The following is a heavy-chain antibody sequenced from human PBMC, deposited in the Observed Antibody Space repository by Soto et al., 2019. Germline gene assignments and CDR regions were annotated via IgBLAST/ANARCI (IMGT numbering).Heavy chain of an antibody. V-gene: IGHV3-11*01. J-gene: IGHJ4*02. CDR2: ISSTGSAI. CDR3: ARGSAIAARPDFFDY. CDR1: GFTFSDYY. Sequence: QVQLVESGGGLVKPGGSLRLSCAASGFTFSDYYMNWIRQAPGKGLEWVAYISSTGSAIDYAVSVKGRFTISRDNAKNSLYLQMNSLRAEDTAVYYCARGSAIAARPDFFDYWGQGTLGTVSS. D-gene: IGHD6-6*01.